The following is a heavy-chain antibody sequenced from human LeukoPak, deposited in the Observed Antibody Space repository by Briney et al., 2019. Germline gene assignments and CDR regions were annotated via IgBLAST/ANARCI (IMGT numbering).Heavy chain of an antibody. D-gene: IGHD4-17*01. V-gene: IGHV4-61*02. Sequence: SQTLSLTCTGSGVSISSGSYYWSWIRQPAGKGLEWIGRIYTSGSTNYNPSLKSRDTITVHTSKNQFSLKLSSVTAAETAVYDCARDRGYGDYERAFFDYWGQGTLVTVSS. CDR3: ARDRGYGDYERAFFDY. J-gene: IGHJ4*02. CDR2: IYTSGST. CDR1: GVSISSGSYY.